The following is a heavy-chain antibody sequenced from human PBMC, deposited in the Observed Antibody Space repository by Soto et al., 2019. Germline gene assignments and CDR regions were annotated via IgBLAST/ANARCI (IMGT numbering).Heavy chain of an antibody. D-gene: IGHD2-21*02. J-gene: IGHJ6*02. V-gene: IGHV3-30-3*01. CDR1: GFTFSSYA. Sequence: GGSLRLSCAASGFTFSSYAMHWVRQAPGKGLEWVAVISYDGSNKYYADSVKGRFTISRDNSKNTLYLQMNSLRAEDTAVYYCARDRVGGDVFSVLNYYYYYGMDVWGQGTTVTVSS. CDR3: ARDRVGGDVFSVLNYYYYYGMDV. CDR2: ISYDGSNK.